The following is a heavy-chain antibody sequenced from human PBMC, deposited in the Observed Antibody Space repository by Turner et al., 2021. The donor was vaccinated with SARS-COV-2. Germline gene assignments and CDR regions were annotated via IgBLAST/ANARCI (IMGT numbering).Heavy chain of an antibody. Sequence: EVQLVESGGGLVQPGGSLRLSCAASGFTFSSYDMHWIRQDTEKGLEWISGIGTAGDPYYPSSVKGRFTISRENAKNTLYLQMNSLRAGDTAVYYCARGRGYCSSTSCYTNDAFDIWGQGTMVTISS. CDR1: GFTFSSYD. CDR3: ARGRGYCSSTSCYTNDAFDI. D-gene: IGHD2-2*02. J-gene: IGHJ3*02. V-gene: IGHV3-13*05. CDR2: IGTAGDP.